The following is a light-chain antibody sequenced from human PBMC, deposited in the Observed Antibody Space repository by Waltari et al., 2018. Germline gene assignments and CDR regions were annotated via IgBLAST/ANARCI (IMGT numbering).Light chain of an antibody. CDR1: QWVSST. Sequence: EIVMTQSPATLSGSAGERAPLSCRASQWVSSTLAWYQQKPGQAPRLLIYGASTRATGIPARFSGSGSGTDFTLNISSLQSEDFAVYYCQQYNNWPPWTFGQGTKVAIK. J-gene: IGKJ1*01. CDR2: GAS. CDR3: QQYNNWPPWT. V-gene: IGKV3-15*01.